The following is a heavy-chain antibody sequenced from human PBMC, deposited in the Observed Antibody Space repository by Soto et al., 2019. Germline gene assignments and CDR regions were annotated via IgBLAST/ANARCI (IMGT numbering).Heavy chain of an antibody. Sequence: PGESLKISCKGSGYGFTGYWIGGGRQMPGKGLEWMGIIYPGDSDTRYSPSFQGQVTISADKSISTAYLQWSSLKASDTAMYYCASNWNSRKLAYDAFDIWGQGTMVTVSS. V-gene: IGHV5-51*01. CDR3: ASNWNSRKLAYDAFDI. D-gene: IGHD1-7*01. J-gene: IGHJ3*02. CDR2: IYPGDSDT. CDR1: GYGFTGYW.